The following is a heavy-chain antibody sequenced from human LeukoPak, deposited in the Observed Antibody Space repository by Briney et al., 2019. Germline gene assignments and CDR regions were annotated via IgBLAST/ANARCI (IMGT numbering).Heavy chain of an antibody. J-gene: IGHJ4*02. CDR1: GFTFTGYY. V-gene: IGHV1-2*02. D-gene: IGHD3-22*01. CDR3: ARDGVDSSADY. Sequence: ASVKVSCNASGFTFTGYYMHWVRQAPGQGLEWMGWINPNSGGTNYAQKFQGRVTMTRDTSISTAYMELSRLSSDDTAVYYCARDGVDSSADYWGQGTLVTVSS. CDR2: INPNSGGT.